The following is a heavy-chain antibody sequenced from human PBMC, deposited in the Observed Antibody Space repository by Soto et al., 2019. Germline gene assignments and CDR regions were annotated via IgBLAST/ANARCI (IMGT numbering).Heavy chain of an antibody. D-gene: IGHD1-7*01. CDR2: IVVGSGNT. Sequence: SVKVSCKTSGYTFTSYGISWVRQPPGQGLEWIGWIVVGSGNTNYAQKFQERVTITRDMSTSTAYMELSSLRFEDTAVYYCAAVWNWALDAFDIWGQGTMVTVSS. CDR3: AAVWNWALDAFDI. V-gene: IGHV1-58*02. CDR1: GYTFTSYG. J-gene: IGHJ3*02.